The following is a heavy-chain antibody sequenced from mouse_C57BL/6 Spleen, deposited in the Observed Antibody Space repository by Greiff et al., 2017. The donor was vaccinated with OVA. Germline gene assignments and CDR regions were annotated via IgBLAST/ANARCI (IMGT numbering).Heavy chain of an antibody. CDR1: GYTFTDYE. D-gene: IGHD2-5*01. J-gene: IGHJ4*01. CDR3: TRGDYSNYGMDY. CDR2: IDPETGGT. V-gene: IGHV1-15*01. Sequence: QVQLKQSGAELVRPGASVTLSCKASGYTFTDYEMHWVKQTPVHGLEWIGAIDPETGGTAYNQKFKGKAILTADKSSSTAYMELRSLTSEDSAVYYCTRGDYSNYGMDYWGQGTSVTVSS.